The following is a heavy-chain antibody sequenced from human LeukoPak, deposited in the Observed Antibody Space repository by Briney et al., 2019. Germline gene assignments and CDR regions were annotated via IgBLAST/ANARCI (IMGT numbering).Heavy chain of an antibody. CDR3: ARTSGAFDY. D-gene: IGHD7-27*01. V-gene: IGHV4-38-2*02. CDR1: GYSIGSISSTYY. J-gene: IGHJ4*02. CDR2: IYHSGST. Sequence: PSETLSLTCTVSGYSIGSISSTYYWGWVRQSPGKGLEWIGSIYHSGSTYYNPSLQSRVTISIDTSKNQFSLKLSSVTAADTAVYYCARTSGAFDYWGQGTLVTVSS.